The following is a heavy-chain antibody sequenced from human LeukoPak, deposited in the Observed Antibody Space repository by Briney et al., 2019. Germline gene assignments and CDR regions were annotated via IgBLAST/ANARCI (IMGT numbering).Heavy chain of an antibody. CDR1: GYTFTSYG. CDR2: ISAYNGNT. CDR3: ARDPGPEPRGAAADY. D-gene: IGHD6-13*01. J-gene: IGHJ4*02. Sequence: ASVKVSCKASGYTFTSYGISWVRQAPGQGLEWMGWISAYNGNTNYAQKLQGRVTMTTDTSTSTAYMELRSLRSDDTAVYYCARDPGPEPRGAAADYWGQGTLVTVSS. V-gene: IGHV1-18*01.